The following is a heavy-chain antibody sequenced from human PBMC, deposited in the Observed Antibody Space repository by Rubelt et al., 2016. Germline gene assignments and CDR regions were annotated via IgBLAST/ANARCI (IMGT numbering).Heavy chain of an antibody. CDR2: INYSGST. CDR1: GGSISSYY. V-gene: IGHV4-59*01. J-gene: IGHJ6*02. CDR3: AKVDTHYYDAMDL. D-gene: IGHD5-18*01. Sequence: QVQLQESGPGLVKPSETLSLTCTVSGGSISSYYWSWIRQPPGKGLEWIGYINYSGSTKYSPSLKSRVTLSIDTSKNQFSRKLSSVTAADTAVYYCAKVDTHYYDAMDLWGQGTTVTVSS.